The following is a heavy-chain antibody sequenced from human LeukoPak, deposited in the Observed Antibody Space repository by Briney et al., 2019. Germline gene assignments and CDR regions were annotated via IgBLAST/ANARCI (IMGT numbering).Heavy chain of an antibody. CDR2: IYYSGST. CDR1: GGSISSGSYY. CDR3: ARAADYDYVWGSRVFDP. D-gene: IGHD3-16*01. Sequence: MASETLSLTCTVSGGSISSGSYYWGWIRQPPGKGLEWIGSIYYSGSTYYNPSLKSRVTISVDTSKNQFSLKLSSVTAADTAVYYCARAADYDYVWGSRVFDPWGQGTLVTVSS. V-gene: IGHV4-39*07. J-gene: IGHJ5*02.